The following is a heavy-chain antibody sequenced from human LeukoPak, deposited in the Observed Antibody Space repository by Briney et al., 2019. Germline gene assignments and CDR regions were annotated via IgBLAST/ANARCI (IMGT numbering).Heavy chain of an antibody. Sequence: GGSLRLSCAASGFTFSSYAMHWVRQAPGKGLEWVAVISYDGSNKYYADSVKGRFTISRDNSKNTLYLQMNSLRAEDTAVYYCARALAAAAPFDYWGQGTLVTVSS. CDR1: GFTFSSYA. CDR2: ISYDGSNK. J-gene: IGHJ4*02. V-gene: IGHV3-30-3*01. D-gene: IGHD6-13*01. CDR3: ARALAAAAPFDY.